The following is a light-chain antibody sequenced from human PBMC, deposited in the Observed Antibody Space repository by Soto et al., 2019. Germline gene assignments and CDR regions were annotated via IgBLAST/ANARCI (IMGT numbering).Light chain of an antibody. V-gene: IGLV2-14*01. CDR3: CSYTPISTVL. Sequence: QSALTQPASVSGSPGQSITISCTGSSSDVGRYNYVSWFQQLPGEAPKLIIYEVINRPSGVSSRFSGYKSGNTASLTISGLQAEDEGDYYFCSYTPISTVLCVGGTKLTVL. CDR2: EVI. CDR1: SSDVGRYNY. J-gene: IGLJ3*02.